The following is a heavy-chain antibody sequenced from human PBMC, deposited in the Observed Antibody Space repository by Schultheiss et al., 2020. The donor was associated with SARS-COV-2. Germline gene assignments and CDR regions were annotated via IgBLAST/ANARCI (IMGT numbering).Heavy chain of an antibody. Sequence: SLKISCAVSGFTFDDYVMHWVRQAPGKGPEWVSGISWKSGSIAYADSVMGRFTISRDNSKNTLYLQMNSLRAEDTAVYYCAKIRFLEWLAPYYFDYWGQGTLVTVSS. V-gene: IGHV3-9*01. CDR3: AKIRFLEWLAPYYFDY. J-gene: IGHJ4*02. D-gene: IGHD3-3*01. CDR1: GFTFDDYV. CDR2: ISWKSGSI.